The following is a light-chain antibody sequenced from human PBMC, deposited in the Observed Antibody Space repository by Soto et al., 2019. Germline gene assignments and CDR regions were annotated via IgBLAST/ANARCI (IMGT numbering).Light chain of an antibody. J-gene: IGKJ1*01. CDR3: QQYCSSPPT. CDR2: WAS. Sequence: DIVMTQSPDSLAVSLGERATINCKSSQSVLYSSNNKNHLTWYQQKPGQPPKLLIYWASTRESGVPDRFSGSGSGTDFTLTISSLQAEDVAVYYCQQYCSSPPTFGQGTKVE. CDR1: QSVLYSSNNKNH. V-gene: IGKV4-1*01.